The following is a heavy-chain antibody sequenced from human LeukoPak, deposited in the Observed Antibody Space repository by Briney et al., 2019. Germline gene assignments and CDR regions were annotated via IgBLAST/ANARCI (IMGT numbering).Heavy chain of an antibody. CDR3: AKSTYGSGSYYRDY. CDR2: ISGSGGST. CDR1: GLTFSSYA. Sequence: GGSLRLSCAASGLTFSSYAMSWVRQAPGKGLEWVSAISGSGGSTYYADSVKGRFTISRDNSKNTLYLQMNSLRAEDTAVYYCAKSTYGSGSYYRDYWGQGTLVTVSS. V-gene: IGHV3-23*01. J-gene: IGHJ4*02. D-gene: IGHD3-10*01.